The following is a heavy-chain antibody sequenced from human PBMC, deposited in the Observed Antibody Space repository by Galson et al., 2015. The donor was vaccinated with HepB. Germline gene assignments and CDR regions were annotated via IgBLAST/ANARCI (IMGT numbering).Heavy chain of an antibody. V-gene: IGHV3-23*01. J-gene: IGHJ4*02. D-gene: IGHD2-8*01. CDR2: ITSNGGRT. CDR3: AKDGIMVSNNPYQLHF. CDR1: GFTFSRYA. Sequence: SLRLSCAASGFTFSRYAMTWVRQAPGKGLEWISSITSNGGRTFYTHSVKGRFTISRDNSGNTLVLQLSCLRPEDTAVDYCAKDGIMVSNNPYQLHFWGQGTLVSFSS.